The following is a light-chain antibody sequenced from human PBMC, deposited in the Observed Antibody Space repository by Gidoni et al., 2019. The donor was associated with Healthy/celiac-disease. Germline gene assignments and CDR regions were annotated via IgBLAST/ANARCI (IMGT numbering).Light chain of an antibody. V-gene: IGKV1-33*01. CDR3: QQYDNLPPFT. J-gene: IGKJ3*01. CDR1: QDISNY. Sequence: DIQMTQSPSSLSASVGDRVTITCQASQDISNYLNWYQQKPGKAPKLLIYGASNLETGVPSRFSGRGSGTDFTFTISSLQPEAIATYYCQQYDNLPPFTFGPGTKVDIK. CDR2: GAS.